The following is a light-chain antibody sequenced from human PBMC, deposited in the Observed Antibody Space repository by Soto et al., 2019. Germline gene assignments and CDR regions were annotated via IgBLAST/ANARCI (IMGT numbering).Light chain of an antibody. CDR2: KAS. V-gene: IGKV1-5*03. Sequence: DIQMTQSPSTLSGSVGDRVTITCRASQTISSWLAWYQQKPGKAPKLLIYKASTLKSGVPSRFSGSGSGTDFTLTISRLEPEDFAVYYCQQYGSSPPTFGQGTKVDI. J-gene: IGKJ1*01. CDR3: QQYGSSPPT. CDR1: QTISSW.